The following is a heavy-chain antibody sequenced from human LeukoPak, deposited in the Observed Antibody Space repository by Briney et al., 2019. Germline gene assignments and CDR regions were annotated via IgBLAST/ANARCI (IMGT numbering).Heavy chain of an antibody. J-gene: IGHJ4*02. CDR2: INPSGGST. Sequence: GASVKVSCKASGYTLTSYYMHWVRQAPGQGLEWMGIINPSGGSTSYAQKFQGRVTMTRDTSTSTVYMELSSLRSEDTAVYYCARAYYYDSSGPHHFDYWGQGTLVTVSS. CDR1: GYTLTSYY. CDR3: ARAYYYDSSGPHHFDY. V-gene: IGHV1-46*01. D-gene: IGHD3-22*01.